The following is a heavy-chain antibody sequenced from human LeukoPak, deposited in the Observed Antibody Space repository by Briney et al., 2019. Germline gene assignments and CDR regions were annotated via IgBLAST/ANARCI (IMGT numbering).Heavy chain of an antibody. CDR2: ISGSGYST. CDR3: AKAGSH. D-gene: IGHD3-10*01. J-gene: IGHJ4*02. Sequence: GGSLRLSCVGSRFPFSNYAMSWVRQAPGKGQEWVSSISGSGYSTQYAAFVQGRFTISRDNSKNILYLQMNSLRAEDTAVYYCAKAGSHWGQGTLVTVSS. V-gene: IGHV3-23*01. CDR1: RFPFSNYA.